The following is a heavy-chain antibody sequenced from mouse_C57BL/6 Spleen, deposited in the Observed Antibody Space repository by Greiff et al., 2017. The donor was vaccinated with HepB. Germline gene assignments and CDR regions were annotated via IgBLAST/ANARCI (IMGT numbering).Heavy chain of an antibody. D-gene: IGHD4-1*01. CDR1: GFTFSSYG. J-gene: IGHJ4*01. CDR3: ARRGTGTDAMDY. CDR2: ISSGGSYT. V-gene: IGHV5-6*01. Sequence: EVQLQESGGDLVKPGGSLKLSCAASGFTFSSYGMSWVRQTPDKRLEWVATISSGGSYTYYPDSVKGRFTISRDNAKNTLYLQMSSLKSEDTAMYYCARRGTGTDAMDYWGQGTSVTVSS.